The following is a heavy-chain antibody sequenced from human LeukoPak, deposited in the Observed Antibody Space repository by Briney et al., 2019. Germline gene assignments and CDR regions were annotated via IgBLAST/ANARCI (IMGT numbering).Heavy chain of an antibody. CDR3: ARGAAAAAWFDP. V-gene: IGHV4-59*01. D-gene: IGHD6-13*01. CDR2: IYYSGST. CDR1: GGSISSYY. J-gene: IGHJ5*02. Sequence: SETLSLTCTVSGGSISSYYWSWFRQPPGKGLEWIGYIYYSGSTNYNPSLKSRVTISVDTSKNQFSLKLSSVTAADTAVYYCARGAAAAAWFDPWGQGTLVTVSS.